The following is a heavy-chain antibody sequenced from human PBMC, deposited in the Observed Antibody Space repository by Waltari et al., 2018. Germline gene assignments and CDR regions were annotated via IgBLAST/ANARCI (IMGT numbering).Heavy chain of an antibody. D-gene: IGHD3-10*01. CDR1: GGSISSYY. Sequence: QVQLQESGPGLVKPSETLSLTCTVSGGSISSYYWSWIRQPPGKGLEWIGYIYYSGRTHYNPALMSEGTISVDTSKGQVSLRVSAVTAADTAVYDCARHESSSGYYGMDVWGQGTTVTVSS. J-gene: IGHJ6*02. V-gene: IGHV4-59*08. CDR2: IYYSGRT. CDR3: ARHESSSGYYGMDV.